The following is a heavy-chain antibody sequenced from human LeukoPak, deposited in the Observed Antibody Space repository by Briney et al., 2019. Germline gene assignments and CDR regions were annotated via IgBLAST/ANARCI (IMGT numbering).Heavy chain of an antibody. CDR2: IHFSGST. V-gene: IGHV4-59*08. CDR1: GGSINSYY. J-gene: IGHJ4*02. CDR3: ARRSSSEYYFDY. Sequence: SETLSLTCTVSGGSINSYYWSWIRQPPGKGLEWIGYIHFSGSTNYNPSLKSRVTMSVGTSKNQFSLKLSSVTAAGTAVYYCARRSSSEYYFDYWGQGTLVTVSS. D-gene: IGHD6-6*01.